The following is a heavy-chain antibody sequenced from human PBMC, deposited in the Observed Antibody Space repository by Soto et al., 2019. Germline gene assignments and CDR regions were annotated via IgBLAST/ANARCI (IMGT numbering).Heavy chain of an antibody. CDR2: VRSKAHSYTT. V-gene: IGHV3-72*01. D-gene: IGHD6-13*01. CDR1: GFTFSDHY. CDR3: AREARLAPASREYYYYGMDV. Sequence: EVPLVESGGGLVQPGGSLRLSCAASGFTFSDHYMDWVRQAPGKGLEWVGRVRSKAHSYTTEYAASVKGRFIISRDDSANSLYLQMNSLKTEDTALYYCAREARLAPASREYYYYGMDVWGQGTTVTVSS. J-gene: IGHJ6*02.